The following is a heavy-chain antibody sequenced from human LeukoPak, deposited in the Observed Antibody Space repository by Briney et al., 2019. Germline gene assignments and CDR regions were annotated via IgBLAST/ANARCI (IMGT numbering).Heavy chain of an antibody. V-gene: IGHV4-30-2*01. J-gene: IGHJ5*02. CDR2: IHDSAST. D-gene: IGHD3-3*01. CDR1: GGSISSGVYS. CDR3: ARDLPFTIFGVVTALGWFDP. Sequence: SETLSLTCAVYGGSISSGVYSWSRIRQPQGQGLEWIVHIHDSASTYYNPSLKSRVSISVDTSKNQSSLKMSSVTAADTAVYYCARDLPFTIFGVVTALGWFDPWGQGTLVTVSS.